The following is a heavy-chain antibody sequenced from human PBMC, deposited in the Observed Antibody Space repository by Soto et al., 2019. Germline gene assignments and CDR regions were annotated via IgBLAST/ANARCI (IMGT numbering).Heavy chain of an antibody. V-gene: IGHV3-23*01. CDR3: LAAPNCDFWSGYYFRDAFDI. CDR2: ISGSGGST. Sequence: SLRLSCAASGFTFSSYAMSWVRQAPGKGLEWVSAISGSGGSTYYADSVKGRFTISRDNSKNTLYLQMNSLRAEDTAVYYCLAAPNCDFWSGYYFRDAFDIWGQGTMVTVSS. D-gene: IGHD3-3*01. J-gene: IGHJ3*02. CDR1: GFTFSSYA.